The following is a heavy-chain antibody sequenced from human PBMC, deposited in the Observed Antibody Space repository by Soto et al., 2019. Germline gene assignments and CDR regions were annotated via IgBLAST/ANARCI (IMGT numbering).Heavy chain of an antibody. D-gene: IGHD6-6*01. V-gene: IGHV3-23*01. J-gene: IGHJ6*03. CDR2: ISGSGGST. Sequence: GGSLRLSCAASGFTFSSYAMSWVRQAPGKGLEWVSAISGSGGSTYYADSVKGRFTISRDNSKNTLYLQMNSLRAEDTAVYYCAKGIDSSSSYYYYMDVWGKGTTVTVSS. CDR3: AKGIDSSSSYYYYMDV. CDR1: GFTFSSYA.